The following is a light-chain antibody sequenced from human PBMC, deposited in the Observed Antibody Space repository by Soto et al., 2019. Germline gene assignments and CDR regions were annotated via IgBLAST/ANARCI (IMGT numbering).Light chain of an antibody. CDR2: DAS. V-gene: IGKV1-5*01. J-gene: IGKJ1*01. CDR3: QQYNSYSPA. Sequence: DIQMTQSPSTLSASVVDRVTITCLASQSISSWLAWYQQKPGKAPKLLIYDASSLESGVPSRFSGSGPGTEFTLTISSLQPDDFATYYCQQYNSYSPAFGQGTKVDIK. CDR1: QSISSW.